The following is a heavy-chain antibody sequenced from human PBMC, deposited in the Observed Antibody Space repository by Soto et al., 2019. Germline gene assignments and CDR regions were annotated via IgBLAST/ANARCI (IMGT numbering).Heavy chain of an antibody. CDR2: ISASIGHT. V-gene: IGHV1-18*01. D-gene: IGHD2-15*01. Sequence: QLVQSGAEVKKPGASVKVSCKASGYTFNNYAITWVRQAPGQGLEWVGWISASIGHTNYAQSFQGRVTLTTDRSTTTAYMELRSLRSDDTAVYYCARASYCSGGTCTNWFDPWGQGTQVTVSS. CDR3: ARASYCSGGTCTNWFDP. CDR1: GYTFNNYA. J-gene: IGHJ5*02.